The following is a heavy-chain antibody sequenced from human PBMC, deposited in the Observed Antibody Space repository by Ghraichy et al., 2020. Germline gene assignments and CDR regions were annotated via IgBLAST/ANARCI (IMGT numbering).Heavy chain of an antibody. CDR2: IYYTANT. J-gene: IGHJ4*02. CDR1: GGSIASSSYY. Sequence: SETLSLTCTVSGGSIASSSYYWGWIRQPPGKGLEWIGSIYYTANTYYNPSLQSRVTISVDTSKNLFSLKLSSVTAADTAVYYCARLDFILPTRWGQGTLVTVSS. V-gene: IGHV4-39*01. CDR3: ARLDFILPTR. D-gene: IGHD2/OR15-2a*01.